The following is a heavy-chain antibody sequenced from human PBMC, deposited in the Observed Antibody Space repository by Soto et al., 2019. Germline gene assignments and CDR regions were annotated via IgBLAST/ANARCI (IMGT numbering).Heavy chain of an antibody. D-gene: IGHD3-16*01. CDR2: TYYRSKWYN. CDR3: ERDAAGGSWFDP. CDR1: GDSVSSNSAS. Sequence: SQTLSLTCAISGDSVSSNSASWNWIRQSPSRGLEWLGRTYYRSKWYNDYPVSVKSRITVDPDTSKNQFSLHLSSVTPEDTAMYYCERDAAGGSWFDPWGQGTLVTVSS. J-gene: IGHJ5*02. V-gene: IGHV6-1*01.